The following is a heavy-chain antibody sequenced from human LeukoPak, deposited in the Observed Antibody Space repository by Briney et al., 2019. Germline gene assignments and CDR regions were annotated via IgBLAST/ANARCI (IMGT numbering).Heavy chain of an antibody. CDR3: VRLYSNYVLADY. Sequence: SETLSLTCTVSGGSISSYYWSWIRQPAGKGLEWIGRIYTSGGTNYNPSLKSRVTMSVDTSKNQFSLKLSSVTAADTAVYYCVRLYSNYVLADYWGQGTLVTVSS. D-gene: IGHD4-11*01. CDR2: IYTSGGT. CDR1: GGSISSYY. V-gene: IGHV4-4*07. J-gene: IGHJ4*02.